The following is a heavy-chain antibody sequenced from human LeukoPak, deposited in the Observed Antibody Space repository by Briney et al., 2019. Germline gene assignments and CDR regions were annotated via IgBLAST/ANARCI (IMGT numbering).Heavy chain of an antibody. V-gene: IGHV3-30*04. D-gene: IGHD3-10*01. CDR3: ARGSTYYFGSGSYYLDY. J-gene: IGHJ4*02. CDR2: ISHDDSNT. Sequence: GGSLRLSCATSGFTFRSYAMHWVRQAPGKGLEWVAVISHDDSNTYYTDSVKGRFTVSRGDSKNTLYLQMNSLRAEDTAVYYCARGSTYYFGSGSYYLDYWGQGTLVTVSS. CDR1: GFTFRSYA.